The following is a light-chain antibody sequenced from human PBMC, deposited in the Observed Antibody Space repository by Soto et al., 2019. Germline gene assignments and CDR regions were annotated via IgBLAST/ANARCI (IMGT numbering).Light chain of an antibody. CDR2: SAS. J-gene: IGKJ1*01. V-gene: IGKV1-12*01. CDR1: QDIGNW. CDR3: QQAKNFPWT. Sequence: DIQMTQSPSSMSAAVGDGVTFTCRASQDIGNWLAWYQQKPGEAPRLLIYSASSLQSGVPSRFSGSGSGTEFTLTISSLQPEDFATYFCQQAKNFPWTFGQGTKVE.